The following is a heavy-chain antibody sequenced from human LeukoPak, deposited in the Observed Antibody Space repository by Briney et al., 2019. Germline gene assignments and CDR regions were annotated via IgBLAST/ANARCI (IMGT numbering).Heavy chain of an antibody. J-gene: IGHJ3*02. CDR3: ARERGYYYDSSGDDAFDI. CDR1: GYIFTGYY. Sequence: ASVKVSCKASGYIFTGYYMHWVRQAPGQGLEWMGWINPNSGDTNYAQKFQGRVTMTRDTSISTAYMELSRLRSDDTAVYYCARERGYYYDSSGDDAFDIWGQGTMVTVSS. V-gene: IGHV1-2*02. D-gene: IGHD3-22*01. CDR2: INPNSGDT.